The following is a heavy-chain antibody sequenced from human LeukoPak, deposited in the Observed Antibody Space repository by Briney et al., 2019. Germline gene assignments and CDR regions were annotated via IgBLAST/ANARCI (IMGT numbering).Heavy chain of an antibody. V-gene: IGHV4-59*01. Sequence: SETLSLTCTVSGGSISSYYWSWIRQPPGKGLEWIGYIYYSGSTNYNPSLKSRVTISVDTSKNQFSLKLSSVTAADTAVYYCARGRAGAFDIWGQGTMVTVSS. CDR2: IYYSGST. CDR1: GGSISSYY. J-gene: IGHJ3*02. D-gene: IGHD5-24*01. CDR3: ARGRAGAFDI.